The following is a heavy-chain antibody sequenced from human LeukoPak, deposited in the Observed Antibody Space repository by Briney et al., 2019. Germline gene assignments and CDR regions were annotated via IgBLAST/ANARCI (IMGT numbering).Heavy chain of an antibody. J-gene: IGHJ6*03. D-gene: IGHD3-3*01. CDR1: GGSISSSSYY. Sequence: SETLSLTCTASGGSISSSSYYWGWIRQPPGKGLEWIGSIYYSGSTYYNPSLKSRVTISVDTSKNQFSLKLSSVTAADTAVYYCARENYDFWSGYYGTGGPLLRYFDWPKGGYYYYYMDVWGKGTTVTVSS. CDR2: IYYSGST. CDR3: ARENYDFWSGYYGTGGPLLRYFDWPKGGYYYYYMDV. V-gene: IGHV4-39*07.